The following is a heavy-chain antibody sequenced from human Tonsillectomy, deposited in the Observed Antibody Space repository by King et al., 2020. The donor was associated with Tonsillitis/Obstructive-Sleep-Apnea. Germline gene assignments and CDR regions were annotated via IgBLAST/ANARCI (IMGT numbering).Heavy chain of an antibody. J-gene: IGHJ3*02. CDR1: GFTFDDYI. CDR2: ISWDGGST. CDR3: AKDIFPYSGSSADGFDI. Sequence: VQLVESGGVVVQPGGSLRLSCAASGFTFDDYIMHWVRQAPGKGLEWVSLISWDGGSTYYADSVKGRFTISRDNSKNSLYLQMNSLRTEDTALYYCAKDIFPYSGSSADGFDIWGQGTMVTVSS. V-gene: IGHV3-43*01. D-gene: IGHD1-26*01.